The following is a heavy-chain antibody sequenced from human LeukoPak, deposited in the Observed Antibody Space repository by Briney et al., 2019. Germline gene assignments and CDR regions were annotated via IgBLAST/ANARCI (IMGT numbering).Heavy chain of an antibody. CDR2: ISAYNGNT. V-gene: IGHV1-18*01. J-gene: IGHJ4*02. D-gene: IGHD2-8*01. CDR1: GYTFTSYG. CDR3: AREYCTNGVCYENYFDY. Sequence: ASVKVSCKASGYTFTSYGISWVRQAPGQGLEWMGWISAYNGNTNYAQKLQGRVTMTTDTSTSTAYMEVRSLRSDDTAVYYCAREYCTNGVCYENYFDYWGRGTLVTVSS.